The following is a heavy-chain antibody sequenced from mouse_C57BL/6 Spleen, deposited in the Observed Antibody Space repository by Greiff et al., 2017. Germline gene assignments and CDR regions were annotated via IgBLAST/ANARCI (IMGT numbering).Heavy chain of an antibody. D-gene: IGHD2-4*01. J-gene: IGHJ2*01. CDR3: ASGSTMIKRYYFDY. CDR1: GYTFTSYW. CDR2: IYPGSGST. V-gene: IGHV1-55*01. Sequence: VQLQQPGAELVKPGASVKMSCKASGYTFTSYWITWVKQRPGQGLEWIGDIYPGSGSTNYNEKFKSKATLTVITSSSKAYMQISSLTSEDSAVYYCASGSTMIKRYYFDYGGKGTTLTVSS.